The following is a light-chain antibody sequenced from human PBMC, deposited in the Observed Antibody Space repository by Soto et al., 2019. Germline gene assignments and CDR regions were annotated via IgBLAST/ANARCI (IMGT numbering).Light chain of an antibody. J-gene: IGKJ5*01. CDR3: QQLNTYPQIT. CDR2: DAS. CDR1: QSISTW. Sequence: GDRVTITCRASQSISTWLAWYQQKPGKAPKLLIYDASSLESGVPSRFSGSGSGTEFTLTISNLQPEDFGTYYCQQLNTYPQITFGQGTRLEIK. V-gene: IGKV1-5*01.